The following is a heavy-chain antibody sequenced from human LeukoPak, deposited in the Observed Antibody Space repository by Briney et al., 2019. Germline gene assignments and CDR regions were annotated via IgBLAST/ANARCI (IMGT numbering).Heavy chain of an antibody. V-gene: IGHV3-23*01. CDR2: ISGSGGST. J-gene: IGHJ4*02. D-gene: IGHD6-19*01. CDR3: ARGAQAVAASLDY. Sequence: GGSLRLSCAASAFTFSSYAMSWVRQAPGKGLEWVSAISGSGGSTYYADSVKGRFTISRDNSRNTVYLQMNSLRAEDSAVYYCARGAQAVAASLDYWGQGTLVTVSS. CDR1: AFTFSSYA.